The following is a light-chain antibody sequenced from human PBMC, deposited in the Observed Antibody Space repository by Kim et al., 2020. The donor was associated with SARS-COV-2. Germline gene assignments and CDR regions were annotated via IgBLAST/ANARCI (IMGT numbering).Light chain of an antibody. J-gene: IGLJ3*02. Sequence: GQTITIPCTGTSSDVGGYNSVSWYQQYPGRVPTLMIYDVTKQPSGVSHRFSGSKSGNTASLTISGLQTGDEAHYYCTSYTSSRTWVFGGGTQLTVL. CDR3: TSYTSSRTWV. CDR2: DVT. CDR1: SSDVGGYNS. V-gene: IGLV2-14*03.